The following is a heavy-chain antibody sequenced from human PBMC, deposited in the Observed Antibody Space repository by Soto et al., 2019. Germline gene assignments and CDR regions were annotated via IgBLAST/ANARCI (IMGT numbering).Heavy chain of an antibody. CDR3: ARGVAVAGTGGPFFDY. CDR2: IWYDGSNK. Sequence: GGSLRLSCAASGFTFSSYGMHWVRQAPGKGLEWVAVIWYDGSNKYYVDSVKGRFTISRDNSKNTLYLQMNSLRAEDTAVYYCARGVAVAGTGGPFFDYWGQGTLVTVSS. D-gene: IGHD6-19*01. CDR1: GFTFSSYG. J-gene: IGHJ4*02. V-gene: IGHV3-33*01.